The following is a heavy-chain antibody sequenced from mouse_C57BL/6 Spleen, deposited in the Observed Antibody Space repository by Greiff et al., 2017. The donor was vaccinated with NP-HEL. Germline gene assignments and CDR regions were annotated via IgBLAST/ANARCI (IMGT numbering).Heavy chain of an antibody. CDR1: GFNIKDDY. V-gene: IGHV14-4*01. CDR3: TRTTVVGPWYFDV. CDR2: IDPENGDT. Sequence: EVQLQQSGAELVRPGASVKLSCTASGFNIKDDYMHWVKQRPEQGLEWIGWIDPENGDTEYASKFQGKATITADTSSNTAYLQLSSLTSEDTAVYYCTRTTVVGPWYFDVWGTGTTVTVSS. D-gene: IGHD1-1*01. J-gene: IGHJ1*03.